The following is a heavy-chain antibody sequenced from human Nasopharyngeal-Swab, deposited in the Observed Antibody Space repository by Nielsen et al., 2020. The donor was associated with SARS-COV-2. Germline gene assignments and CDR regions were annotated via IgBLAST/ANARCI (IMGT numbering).Heavy chain of an antibody. J-gene: IGHJ6*04. CDR1: GFTFSNAW. CDR2: IKSKTDGGTT. V-gene: IGHV3-15*01. Sequence: GESLKISCAASGFTFSNAWMSWVRQAPGKGLEWVGRIKSKTDGGTTDYAAPVKGRFTISSDDSKNTLYLQMNSLKTEDTAVYYCTSRSTTVTTSLRADVWGKGTTVTVSS. CDR3: TSRSTTVTTSLRADV. D-gene: IGHD4-17*01.